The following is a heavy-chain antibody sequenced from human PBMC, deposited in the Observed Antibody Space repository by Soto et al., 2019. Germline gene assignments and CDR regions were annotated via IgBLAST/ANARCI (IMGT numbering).Heavy chain of an antibody. Sequence: QVQLVQSGAEVKKPGSSVKVSCKASGGTFSSYAISWVRQAPGQGLEWMGGIIPIFGTANYAQKFQGRVTITADDCTRKAYMELSRVSSVDTAVYYCAGEVGPLLVHDTRPFAYWGQGTLVTVSS. CDR1: GGTFSSYA. V-gene: IGHV1-69*12. J-gene: IGHJ4*02. CDR2: IIPIFGTA. D-gene: IGHD2-8*02. CDR3: AGEVGPLLVHDTRPFAY.